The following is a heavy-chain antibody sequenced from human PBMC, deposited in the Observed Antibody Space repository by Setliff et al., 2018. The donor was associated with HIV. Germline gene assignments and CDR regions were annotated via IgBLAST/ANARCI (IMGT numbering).Heavy chain of an antibody. V-gene: IGHV4-59*01. D-gene: IGHD6-19*01. J-gene: IGHJ4*02. CDR3: ARAVNFDY. CDR2: IYYSGST. Sequence: PSETLSLTCTVSGGSISSYYWSWIRQPPGKGLGWIGYIYYSGSTNYNPSLKRRVTISVDTSKNQFSLKLTSVTAADTAIYYCARAVNFDYWGQGTQVTVSS. CDR1: GGSISSYY.